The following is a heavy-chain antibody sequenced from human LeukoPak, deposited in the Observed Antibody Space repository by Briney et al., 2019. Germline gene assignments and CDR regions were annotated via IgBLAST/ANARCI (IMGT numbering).Heavy chain of an antibody. J-gene: IGHJ4*02. CDR3: ARIGYSSSSLDY. V-gene: IGHV3-9*01. Sequence: GGSLRLSCAASGFTFNTYAMHWVRQAPGKGLEWVSGISWNSGSIGYGDSVKGRFTVSRDNAKNSLYLQVNSLRAEDTAVYYCARIGYSSSSLDYWGQGTLVTVSS. CDR1: GFTFNTYA. CDR2: ISWNSGSI. D-gene: IGHD6-6*01.